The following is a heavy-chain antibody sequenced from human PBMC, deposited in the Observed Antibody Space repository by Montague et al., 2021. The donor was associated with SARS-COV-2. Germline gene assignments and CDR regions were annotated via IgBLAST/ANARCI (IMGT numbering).Heavy chain of an antibody. CDR1: GFSLSTTGMG. Sequence: PALVKPTQTLTLTCSFTGFSLSTTGMGVGWIRQPPGKAPEWLALIYWDGDKRISPSLRSRLTLTKDTSKNQVVLTTTNMDPMDTATYYCAHRRHSTRPLTWFDPWGQGTLVTVSS. J-gene: IGHJ5*02. D-gene: IGHD3-9*01. V-gene: IGHV2-5*08. CDR3: AHRRHSTRPLTWFDP. CDR2: IYWDGDK.